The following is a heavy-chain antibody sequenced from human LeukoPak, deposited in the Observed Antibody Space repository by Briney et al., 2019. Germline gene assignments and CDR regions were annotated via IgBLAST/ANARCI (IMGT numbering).Heavy chain of an antibody. Sequence: GGSLRLSCAASGFTFSSYEMNWVRQAPGKGLEWVSYISSSGRSINYADSVRGRFTISRDNGKNSLYLQMNSLRAEDTAVYYCARGTMFPYYFDYWGQGTLVTVSS. J-gene: IGHJ4*02. CDR2: ISSSGRSI. D-gene: IGHD3-10*02. V-gene: IGHV3-48*03. CDR3: ARGTMFPYYFDY. CDR1: GFTFSSYE.